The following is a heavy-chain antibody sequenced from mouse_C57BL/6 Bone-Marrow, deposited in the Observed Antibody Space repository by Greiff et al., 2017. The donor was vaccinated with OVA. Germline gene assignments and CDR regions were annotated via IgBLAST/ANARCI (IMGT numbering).Heavy chain of an antibody. CDR3: ARVRVFITTVVDAMDY. V-gene: IGHV1-81*01. CDR2: IYPRSGNT. Sequence: VQLQESGAELARPGASVKLSCKASGYTFTSYGISWVKQRTGQGLEWIGEIYPRSGNTYYNEKFKGKATLTADKSSSTAYMELRSLTSEDSAVYFCARVRVFITTVVDAMDYGGQGTSVTVSS. CDR1: GYTFTSYG. J-gene: IGHJ4*01. D-gene: IGHD1-1*01.